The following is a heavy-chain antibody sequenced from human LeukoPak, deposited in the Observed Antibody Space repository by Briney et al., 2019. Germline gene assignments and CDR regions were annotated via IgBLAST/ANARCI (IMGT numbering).Heavy chain of an antibody. CDR3: AKDRSSGGMGYFDY. V-gene: IGHV3-43D*03. Sequence: GGSLRLSCAASGFTFDDCAMHWVRQAPGKGLEWVSLISWDGGSTYYADSVKGRFTISRDNSKNSLYLQMNSLRAEDTALYYCAKDRSSGGMGYFDYWGQGTLVTVSS. CDR2: ISWDGGST. J-gene: IGHJ4*02. D-gene: IGHD2-15*01. CDR1: GFTFDDCA.